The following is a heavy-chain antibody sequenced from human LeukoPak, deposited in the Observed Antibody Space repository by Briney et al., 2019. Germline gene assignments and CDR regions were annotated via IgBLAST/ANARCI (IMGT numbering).Heavy chain of an antibody. D-gene: IGHD1-20*01. CDR3: ARDPPFIIGTTFFDY. V-gene: IGHV3-21*01. CDR2: ISTSSTYI. J-gene: IGHJ4*02. CDR1: GFTFSSYS. Sequence: PGGSLRLSCAASGFTFSSYSMNWVRQAPGKGLEWVSSISTSSTYIYYADSVKGRFTISRDNAKNSLYLQMDSLRAEDTAVYYCARDPPFIIGTTFFDYWGQGTLVTVSS.